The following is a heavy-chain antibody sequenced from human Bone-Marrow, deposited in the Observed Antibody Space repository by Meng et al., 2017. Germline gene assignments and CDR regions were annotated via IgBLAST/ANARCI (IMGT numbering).Heavy chain of an antibody. Sequence: GGSLRLSCAASGFTFDDYAMHWVRQAPGKGLEWVSGISWNSGSIGYADSVKGRFTISRDNAKNSLYLQMNSLRAEDTALYYCARDQGLVGDYEYYYYYGMDVWGQGTTVTVSS. CDR2: ISWNSGSI. CDR3: ARDQGLVGDYEYYYYYGMDV. V-gene: IGHV3-9*01. D-gene: IGHD4-17*01. J-gene: IGHJ6*02. CDR1: GFTFDDYA.